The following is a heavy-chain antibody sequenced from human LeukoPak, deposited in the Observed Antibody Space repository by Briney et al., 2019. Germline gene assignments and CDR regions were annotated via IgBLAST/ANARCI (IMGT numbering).Heavy chain of an antibody. V-gene: IGHV4-59*01. D-gene: IGHD2-15*01. CDR1: GGSISNYY. J-gene: IGHJ6*02. CDR3: ARHPCSDKDYYYGMDV. CDR2: IYYSGST. Sequence: SETLSLTCTVSGGSISNYYWSWIRQPPGKGLEWIGYIYYSGSTNYDPSLKSRVTISVDTSKNQFSLKLSSVTAADTAVYYCARHPCSDKDYYYGMDVWGQGTTVTVSS.